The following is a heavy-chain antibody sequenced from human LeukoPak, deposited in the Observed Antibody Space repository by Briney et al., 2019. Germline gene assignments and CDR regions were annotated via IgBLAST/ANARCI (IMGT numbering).Heavy chain of an antibody. D-gene: IGHD3-22*01. CDR1: GFTFDDYG. Sequence: GGSLRLSCAASGFTFDDYGMSWVRQAPGKGLEWVSGINWNGGCTGYADSVKGRFTISRDNARNSLYLQMNSLRAEDTALYYCARGTFDSGYGDYWGQGTLVTVSS. CDR3: ARGTFDSGYGDY. V-gene: IGHV3-20*04. J-gene: IGHJ4*02. CDR2: INWNGGCT.